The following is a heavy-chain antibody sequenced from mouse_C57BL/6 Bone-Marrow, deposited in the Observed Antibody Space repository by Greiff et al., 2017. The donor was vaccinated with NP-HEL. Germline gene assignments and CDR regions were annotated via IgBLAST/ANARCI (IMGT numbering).Heavy chain of an antibody. Sequence: EVQLVESGGGLVKPGGSLKLSCAASGFTFSSYTMSWVRQTPEKRLEWVATISGGGGNTYYPDNAKNTLYLQMSSLRSEDTALYYCARHDYGSSWGQGTTLTVSS. D-gene: IGHD1-1*01. CDR2: ISGGGGNT. V-gene: IGHV5-9*01. J-gene: IGHJ2*01. CDR1: GFTFSSYT. CDR3: ARHDYGSS.